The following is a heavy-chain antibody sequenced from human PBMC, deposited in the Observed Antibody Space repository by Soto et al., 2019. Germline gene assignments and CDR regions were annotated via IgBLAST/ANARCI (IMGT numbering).Heavy chain of an antibody. Sequence: PSEILSLTCTVSGGSIRSSSYYWGWIRQPPGKGLEWIGSIYYSGSTYYNPSLKSRVTISVDTSKNQFSLKLSSVTAADTAVYYCARYCSSTSCRLGAFDIWGQGTMVTVSS. CDR2: IYYSGST. V-gene: IGHV4-39*01. CDR3: ARYCSSTSCRLGAFDI. CDR1: GGSIRSSSYY. J-gene: IGHJ3*02. D-gene: IGHD2-2*01.